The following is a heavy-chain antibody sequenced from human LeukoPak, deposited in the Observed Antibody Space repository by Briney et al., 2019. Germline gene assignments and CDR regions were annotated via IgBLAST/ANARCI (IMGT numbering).Heavy chain of an antibody. D-gene: IGHD3-3*01. V-gene: IGHV3-15*01. CDR2: IKSKTDGGTT. CDR1: GFTFSNAW. J-gene: IGHJ5*02. CDR3: TTDVSSYDFWSGYYSGS. Sequence: KPGGSLRLSCAASGFTFSNAWMSWVRQAPGKGLEWVGRIKSKTDGGTTDYAAPVKGRFTISRDDSKNTLYLQVNSLKTEDTAVYYCTTDVSSYDFWSGYYSGSWGQGTLVTVSS.